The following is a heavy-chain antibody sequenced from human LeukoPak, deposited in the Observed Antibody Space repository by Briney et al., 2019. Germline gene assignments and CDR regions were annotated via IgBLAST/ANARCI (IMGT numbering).Heavy chain of an antibody. CDR3: AKSMTLQWRGFFDL. CDR2: ISDSGANT. Sequence: GGSLRLSCAASGFTFNNYAMNWVRQAPGKGLEWVSTISDSGANTYYADSVRGRFTISRDNSKNTLYLQKNSLRADDTAIYYCAKSMTLQWRGFFDLWGRGTHVTVSS. V-gene: IGHV3-23*01. J-gene: IGHJ2*01. CDR1: GFTFNNYA. D-gene: IGHD6-19*01.